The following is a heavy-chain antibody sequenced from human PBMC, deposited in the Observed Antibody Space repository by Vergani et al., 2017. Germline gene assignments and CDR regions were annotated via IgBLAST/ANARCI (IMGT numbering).Heavy chain of an antibody. Sequence: EVQLVESGGGLVKPGGSLRLSCAASGFTFSSYSMTWVRQAPGKGLEWVAFIWSKPYGGTTEYAASVKGRFTISRDDSKSIAYLQMSSLKAEDTAVYYCARDRGCATISCYFSGAFDYWGLGTLVSVSS. CDR1: GFTFSSYS. CDR2: IWSKPYGGTT. CDR3: ARDRGCATISCYFSGAFDY. V-gene: IGHV3-49*04. J-gene: IGHJ4*02. D-gene: IGHD2-2*01.